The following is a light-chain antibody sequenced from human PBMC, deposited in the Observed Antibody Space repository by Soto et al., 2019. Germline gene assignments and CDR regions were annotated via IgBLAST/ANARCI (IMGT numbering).Light chain of an antibody. V-gene: IGKV1-33*01. CDR2: GAS. CDR3: QQYDNLPYT. CDR1: QDISKY. Sequence: DIQMTQSPSSLSASVGDRVTITCRASQDISKYLSWHQQKPGKAPKLLIHGASNLETGVPSRFSGGGSGTDFAFTISSLQPEDIGTYYCQQYDNLPYTFGQGTKLEIK. J-gene: IGKJ2*01.